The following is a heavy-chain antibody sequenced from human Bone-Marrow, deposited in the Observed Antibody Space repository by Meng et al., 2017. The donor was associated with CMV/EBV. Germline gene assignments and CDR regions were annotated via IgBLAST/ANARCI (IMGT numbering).Heavy chain of an antibody. V-gene: IGHV4-39*07. D-gene: IGHD3-22*01. J-gene: IGHJ4*02. Sequence: SEPLSLTCTVSGGSISSSSYYWGWIRQPPGKGLEWIGSIYYSGSTYYNPSLKSRVTISVDTSKNQFSLKLSSVTAADTAVYYCARVADDYYDSSGYYNLRRVYYFDYWGQGTLVTVSS. CDR3: ARVADDYYDSSGYYNLRRVYYFDY. CDR2: IYYSGST. CDR1: GGSISSSSYY.